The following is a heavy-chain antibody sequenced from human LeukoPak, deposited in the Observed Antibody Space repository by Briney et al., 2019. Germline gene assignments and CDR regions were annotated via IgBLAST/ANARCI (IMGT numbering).Heavy chain of an antibody. CDR1: GFTFSDYY. CDR2: ISSSGSTI. Sequence: GGSLRLSCAASGFTFSDYYMSWIRRAPGKGLEWVSYISSSGSTIYYADSVKGRFTISRDNAKNSLYLQMNSLRAEDTAVYYCASAGSGSYYPDAFDIWGQGTMVTVSS. D-gene: IGHD3-10*01. V-gene: IGHV3-11*01. J-gene: IGHJ3*02. CDR3: ASAGSGSYYPDAFDI.